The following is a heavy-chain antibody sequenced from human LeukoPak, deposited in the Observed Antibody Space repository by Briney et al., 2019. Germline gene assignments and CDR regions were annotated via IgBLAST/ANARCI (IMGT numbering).Heavy chain of an antibody. J-gene: IGHJ4*02. Sequence: ASVKVSCKASGYTFTGYYMHWVRQAPGQGLEWMGRINPNSGGTNYAQKFQGRVTITADESTSTAYMELSSLRSEDTAVYYCAREWRGSQWLVSLGFDYWGQGTLVTVSS. CDR1: GYTFTGYY. V-gene: IGHV1-2*06. D-gene: IGHD6-19*01. CDR2: INPNSGGT. CDR3: AREWRGSQWLVSLGFDY.